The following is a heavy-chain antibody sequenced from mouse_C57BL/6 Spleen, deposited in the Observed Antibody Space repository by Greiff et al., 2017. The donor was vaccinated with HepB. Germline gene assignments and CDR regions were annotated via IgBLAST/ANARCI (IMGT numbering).Heavy chain of an antibody. CDR1: GFTFSSYA. Sequence: DVQLVESGGGLVKPGGSLKLSCAASGFTFSSYAMSWVRQTPEKRLEWVATISDGGSYTYYPDNVKGRFTISRDNAKNNLYLQMSHLKSEDTAMYYCARDLLRSFYAMDYWGQGTSVTVSS. CDR3: ARDLLRSFYAMDY. J-gene: IGHJ4*01. CDR2: ISDGGSYT. V-gene: IGHV5-4*01. D-gene: IGHD1-1*01.